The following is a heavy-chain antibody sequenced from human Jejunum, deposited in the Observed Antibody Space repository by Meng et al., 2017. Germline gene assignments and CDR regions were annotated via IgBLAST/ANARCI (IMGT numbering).Heavy chain of an antibody. CDR1: GFTFSSYA. V-gene: IGHV3-23*01. D-gene: IGHD3-10*02. Sequence: GGSLRLSCAASGFTFSSYAMFWVRQAPGKGLEWVSAIGSSGDITYYADSVKGRFAVSRDNSKYTLYLQMNSLTAEDTAVYYCAKDRPPLSQTKFGTSSDYWGQGTLVTVSS. J-gene: IGHJ4*02. CDR2: IGSSGDIT. CDR3: AKDRPPLSQTKFGTSSDY.